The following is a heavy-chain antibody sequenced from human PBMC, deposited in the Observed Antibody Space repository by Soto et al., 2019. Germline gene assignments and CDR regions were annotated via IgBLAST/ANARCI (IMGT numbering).Heavy chain of an antibody. CDR1: SGSISSSNW. CDR3: AREGDIAVAGTGTAYFDY. J-gene: IGHJ4*02. Sequence: SETLSLTCAVSSGSISSSNWWSWVRQPPGKGLEWIGEIYHSGSTNYNPSLKSRVTISVDKSKNQFSLKLSSVTAADTAVYYCAREGDIAVAGTGTAYFDYWGQGTLVTVSS. V-gene: IGHV4-4*02. D-gene: IGHD6-19*01. CDR2: IYHSGST.